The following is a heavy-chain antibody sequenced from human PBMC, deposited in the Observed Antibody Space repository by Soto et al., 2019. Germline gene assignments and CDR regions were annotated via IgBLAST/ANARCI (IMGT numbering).Heavy chain of an antibody. CDR3: ARSGITFGGLTFDY. D-gene: IGHD3-16*01. CDR2: INPNSGGT. J-gene: IGHJ4*02. Sequence: GASVKVSCKASGYTFTGYYMHWVRQAPGQGLEWMGWINPNSGGTNYAQKFQGWVTMTRDTSISTAYMELSRLRSDDTAVYYCARSGITFGGLTFDYWGQGTLVTVSS. V-gene: IGHV1-2*04. CDR1: GYTFTGYY.